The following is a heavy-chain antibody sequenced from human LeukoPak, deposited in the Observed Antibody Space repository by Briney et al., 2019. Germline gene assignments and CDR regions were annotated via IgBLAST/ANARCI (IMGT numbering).Heavy chain of an antibody. CDR1: GFTFSSYG. J-gene: IGHJ6*02. D-gene: IGHD2-8*02. Sequence: GGSLTLSCAVSGFTFSSYGMSWGRQAPGKGLEWVSAISGSGGSTYYADSVKGRFTISRENSKNTLYLQMNSLRAEDTAVYYFAKCTGVWDYGMDVWGQGTTVTVSS. CDR2: ISGSGGST. CDR3: AKCTGVWDYGMDV. V-gene: IGHV3-23*01.